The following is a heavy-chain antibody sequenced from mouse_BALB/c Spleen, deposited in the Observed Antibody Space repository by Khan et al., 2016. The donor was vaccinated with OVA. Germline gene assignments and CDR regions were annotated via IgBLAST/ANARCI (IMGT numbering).Heavy chain of an antibody. CDR1: GYTFTTAG. CDR3: ERGGAAYCGSGGGAMEY. Sequence: QIQLVQSGPELKKPGETVRISCKASGYTFTTAGIQWVQKMPGKGLKWIGWINTHSGVPKYAEDFKGRFAFPLEISVNTAYLQITNLKNEDTATYCCERGGAAYCGSGGGAMEYWGQGTAVTVSA. D-gene: IGHD2-10*01. J-gene: IGHJ4*01. V-gene: IGHV9-4*02. CDR2: INTHSGVP.